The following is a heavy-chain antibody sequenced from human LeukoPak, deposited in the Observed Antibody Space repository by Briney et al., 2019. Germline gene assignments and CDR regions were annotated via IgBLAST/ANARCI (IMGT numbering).Heavy chain of an antibody. V-gene: IGHV7-4-1*02. CDR1: GYTFTSYA. CDR3: AREGFYYGSGSYLVRRYYYYGMDV. D-gene: IGHD3-10*01. Sequence: ASVKVSCKASGYTFTSYAMNWVRQAPGQGLEWMGWINTNTGNPTYAQGFTGRFVFSLDTSVSTAYLQISSLKAEDTAVYYCAREGFYYGSGSYLVRRYYYYGMDVWGQGTTVTVSS. CDR2: INTNTGNP. J-gene: IGHJ6*02.